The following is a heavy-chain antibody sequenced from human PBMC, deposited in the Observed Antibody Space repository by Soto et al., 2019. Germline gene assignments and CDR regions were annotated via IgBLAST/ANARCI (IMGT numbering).Heavy chain of an antibody. J-gene: IGHJ6*02. CDR3: ARDRSRTIGYYYYGMDV. CDR2: IDAGSGNT. CDR1: GFTFTSSA. Sequence: SVKVSCKASGFTFTSSAVQWVRQARGQRFEWIGWIDAGSGNTNYAQKFQDRVTMTRDTSTSTAYMELSRLRSDDTAVYYCARDRSRTIGYYYYGMDVWGQGTTVTVSS. V-gene: IGHV1-58*01.